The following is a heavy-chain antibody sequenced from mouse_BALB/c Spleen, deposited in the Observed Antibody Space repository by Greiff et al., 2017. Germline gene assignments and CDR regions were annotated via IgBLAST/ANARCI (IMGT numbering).Heavy chain of an antibody. Sequence: VQLQQSGPELVKPGASVKISCKASGYAFSSSWMNWVKQRPGQGLEWIGRIYPGDGDTNYNGKFKGKATLTADKSSSTAYMQLSSLTSVDSAVYFCAREAMILDYWGQGTSVTVSS. J-gene: IGHJ4*01. D-gene: IGHD2-4*01. CDR1: GYAFSSSW. CDR3: AREAMILDY. V-gene: IGHV1-82*01. CDR2: IYPGDGDT.